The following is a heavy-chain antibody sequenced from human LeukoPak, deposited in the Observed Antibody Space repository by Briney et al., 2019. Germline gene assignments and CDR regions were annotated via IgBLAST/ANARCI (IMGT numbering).Heavy chain of an antibody. V-gene: IGHV4-59*01. Sequence: PSETLSLTCSVSGGSISSYYWSWIRQPPGKGLEWIGYIYYSGSSNYNPSFKSRATISVDTSKNQFSLKLSSVTAADTAVFYCARLTYSDYHYYIDVWGKGTTVTVSS. J-gene: IGHJ6*03. CDR3: ARLTYSDYHYYIDV. D-gene: IGHD3-3*01. CDR1: GGSISSYY. CDR2: IYYSGSS.